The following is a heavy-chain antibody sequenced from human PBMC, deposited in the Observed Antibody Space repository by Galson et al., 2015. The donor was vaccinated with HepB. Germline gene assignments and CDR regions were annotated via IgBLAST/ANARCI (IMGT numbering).Heavy chain of an antibody. CDR3: ARGGGSTLPIDY. V-gene: IGHV3-53*01. Sequence: SLRLSCAASGFAVSSKYMSWVRQAPGKGLEWVSLIYSDGSTYYADSVKGRFTISRDNSKNTLYLQMNTLRAEDTALYYCARGGGSTLPIDYWGQGTLVTVSS. D-gene: IGHD2-15*01. CDR1: GFAVSSKY. J-gene: IGHJ4*02. CDR2: IYSDGST.